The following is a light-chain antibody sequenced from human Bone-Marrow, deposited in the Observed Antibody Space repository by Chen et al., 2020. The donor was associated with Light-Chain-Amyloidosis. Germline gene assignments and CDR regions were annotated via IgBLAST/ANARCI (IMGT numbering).Light chain of an antibody. Sequence: SYVLTQPSSVSVAPGQTATIACGGNNIGSTSVHWYQQTPGQAPLLVVYDDSDRPSGIPERLSGSNSGNTATRTISRVEAGDEAEYYCQVWDRSSDRPVFGGGTKLTVL. CDR3: QVWDRSSDRPV. J-gene: IGLJ3*02. V-gene: IGLV3-21*02. CDR1: NIGSTS. CDR2: DDS.